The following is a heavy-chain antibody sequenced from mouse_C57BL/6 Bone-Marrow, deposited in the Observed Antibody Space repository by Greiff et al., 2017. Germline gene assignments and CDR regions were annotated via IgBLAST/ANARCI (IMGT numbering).Heavy chain of an antibody. J-gene: IGHJ2*01. V-gene: IGHV5-4*01. CDR2: ISDGGSYT. D-gene: IGHD1-1*01. CDR3: ARGGTTVVGYYFDY. Sequence: EVHLVESGGGLVKPGGSLKLSCAASGFTFSSYAMSWVRQTPEKRLEWVATISDGGSYTYYPDNVKGRFTISRDNAKNNLYLQMSHLKSEDTAMYYCARGGTTVVGYYFDYWGQGTTLTVSS. CDR1: GFTFSSYA.